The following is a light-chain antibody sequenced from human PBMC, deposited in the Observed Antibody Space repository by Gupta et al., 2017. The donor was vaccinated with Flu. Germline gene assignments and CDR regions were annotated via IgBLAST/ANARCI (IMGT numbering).Light chain of an antibody. Sequence: AIQLTQSPSSLSASVGDRVTITCRTSQGFDNGLAWYQQKPGKPPKLLIYEASRLHSGVRWRFSGSGSGTDFTRPINSVKAEDFATYYSQKFNVFGHGTKVDV. J-gene: IGKJ3*01. CDR1: QGFDNG. CDR2: EAS. CDR3: QKFNV. V-gene: IGKV1-13*02.